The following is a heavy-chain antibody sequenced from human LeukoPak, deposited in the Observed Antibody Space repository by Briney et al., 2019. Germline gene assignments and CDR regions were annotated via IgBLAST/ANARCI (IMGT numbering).Heavy chain of an antibody. CDR2: IYHSGST. D-gene: IGHD3-22*01. V-gene: IGHV4-4*02. CDR3: ARVAGYYDSSGYSDHFDY. Sequence: SETLSLTCAVSGGSISSSNWWSWVRQPPGKGLEWIGEIYHSGSTNYNSSLKSRVTISVDKSKNQFSLKLSSVTAADTAVYYCARVAGYYDSSGYSDHFDYWGQGTLVTVSS. J-gene: IGHJ4*02. CDR1: GGSISSSNW.